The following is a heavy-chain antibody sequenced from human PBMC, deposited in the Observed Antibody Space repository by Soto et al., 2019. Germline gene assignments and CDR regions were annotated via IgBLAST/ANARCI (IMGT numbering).Heavy chain of an antibody. CDR1: GYTFNTYY. J-gene: IGHJ4*02. CDR3: ARGGHIAVVTASFDY. D-gene: IGHD2-21*02. Sequence: QVQLVQSGAEVRKPGASVKVSCKRSGYTFNTYYLHWLRQAPGQALERMGVIHPSGGGTTYAQKFLGRGTVTRDTSTPAVLMELRSLRSDDTAVYYCARGGHIAVVTASFDYWRQGALVTVS. V-gene: IGHV1-46*02. CDR2: IHPSGGGT.